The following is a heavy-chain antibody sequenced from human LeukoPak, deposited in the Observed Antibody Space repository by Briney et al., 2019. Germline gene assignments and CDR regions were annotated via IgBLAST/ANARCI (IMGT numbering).Heavy chain of an antibody. J-gene: IGHJ4*02. CDR2: IYYQGGT. CDR3: ARFEKYYGSNYHYLDY. V-gene: IGHV4-59*01. Sequence: SETLSLTCSASGGSTNYYYWIWIRQPPGKGLDWIGYIYYQGGTNYNPSLKSRLTISIDTSKNQFYLKLRSVTAADTAVYFCARFEKYYGSNYHYLDYWGPGILVTVSS. D-gene: IGHD2-21*01. CDR1: GGSTNYYY.